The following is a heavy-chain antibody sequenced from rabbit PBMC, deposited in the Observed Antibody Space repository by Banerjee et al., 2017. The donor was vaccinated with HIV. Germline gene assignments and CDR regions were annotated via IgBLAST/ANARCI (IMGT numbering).Heavy chain of an antibody. Sequence: QEQLEESGGDLVKPEGSLTLTCTASGFTISTNAMCWVRQAPGKGLEWIACINTSSGNTVYARWAKGRFTISKPSSTTVTLQMTTVTAADTATYFCARDAGYVGYGLNLWGPGTLVTVS. CDR3: ARDAGYVGYGLNL. CDR1: GFTISTNA. D-gene: IGHD7-1*01. V-gene: IGHV1S45*01. CDR2: INTSSGNT. J-gene: IGHJ4*01.